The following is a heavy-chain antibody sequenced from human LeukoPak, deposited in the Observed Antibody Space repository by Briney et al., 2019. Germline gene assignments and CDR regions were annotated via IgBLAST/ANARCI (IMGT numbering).Heavy chain of an antibody. CDR2: ISGSGGST. D-gene: IGHD2-15*01. Sequence: GGSLRLSCAASGFTFSSYAMSWVRQAPRKGLEWVSAISGSGGSTYYADSAKSRFTISRDNSKNTLYLQMTSLRAEDTAVYYCARAGAVVVVAAKYFDYWGQGTLVTVSS. V-gene: IGHV3-23*01. J-gene: IGHJ4*02. CDR1: GFTFSSYA. CDR3: ARAGAVVVVAAKYFDY.